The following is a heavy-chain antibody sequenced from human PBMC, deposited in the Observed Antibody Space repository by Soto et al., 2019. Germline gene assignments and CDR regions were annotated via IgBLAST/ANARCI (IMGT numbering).Heavy chain of an antibody. Sequence: SGPTLVNPTQTLTLTCTFSGFSLSARGVGLGWVRQPPGKALEWLALLSWDDDKRYIPSLKTRLTITKDTSKNQVVLSMTNLDPVDTATYYCTHTSDPYYYGSGTYAAWGPGILVTVSS. V-gene: IGHV2-5*02. CDR3: THTSDPYYYGSGTYAA. J-gene: IGHJ5*02. CDR1: GFSLSARGVG. D-gene: IGHD3-10*01. CDR2: LSWDDDK.